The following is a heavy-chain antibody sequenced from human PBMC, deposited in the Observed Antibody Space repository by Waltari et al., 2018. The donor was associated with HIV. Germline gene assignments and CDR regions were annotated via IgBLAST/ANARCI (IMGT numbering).Heavy chain of an antibody. CDR1: GYTFTSYD. CDR3: ARATPRARWLQSGGDAFDI. CDR2: MNPNSGNT. V-gene: IGHV1-8*01. Sequence: QVQLVQSGAEVKKPGASVKVSCKASGYTFTSYDINWVRQATGQGLEWMGWMNPNSGNTGNAQKFQGRVTMTRNTSISTAYMELSSLRSEDTAVYYCARATPRARWLQSGGDAFDIWGQGTMVTVSS. J-gene: IGHJ3*02. D-gene: IGHD5-12*01.